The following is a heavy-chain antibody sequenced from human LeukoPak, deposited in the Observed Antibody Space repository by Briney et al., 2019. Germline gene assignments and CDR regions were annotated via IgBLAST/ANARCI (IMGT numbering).Heavy chain of an antibody. CDR3: ARDESGDNDAFDI. D-gene: IGHD2-21*01. V-gene: IGHV3-21*01. CDR1: GFTFSVFT. Sequence: PGGSLRLSRAVSGFTFSVFTMNWVRLAPGKGLECVSSISGSSNYIYYADSVKGRFTITRGNAKNSLYLQMNSMRVEDTAVYYCARDESGDNDAFDIWGQGTMVTVSS. CDR2: ISGSSNYI. J-gene: IGHJ3*02.